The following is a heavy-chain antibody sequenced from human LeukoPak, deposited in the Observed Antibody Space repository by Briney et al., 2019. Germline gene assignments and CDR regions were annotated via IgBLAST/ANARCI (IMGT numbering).Heavy chain of an antibody. CDR2: IIPIFGTA. V-gene: IGHV1-69*05. CDR1: GGTFSSYA. Sequence: ASVKVSCKASGGTFSSYAISWVRQAPGQGLEWMGGIIPIFGTASYAQKFQARVTMTRDTSTSTVYMELSSLKSEDTAVYYCARRFLTGESDFWGQGTLVTVSS. D-gene: IGHD7-27*01. CDR3: ARRFLTGESDF. J-gene: IGHJ4*02.